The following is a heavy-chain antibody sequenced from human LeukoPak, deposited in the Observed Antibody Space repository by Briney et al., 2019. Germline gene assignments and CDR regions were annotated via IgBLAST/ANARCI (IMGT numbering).Heavy chain of an antibody. J-gene: IGHJ4*02. D-gene: IGHD2-15*01. CDR2: MNPNSGNT. V-gene: IGHV1-8*03. Sequence: ASVKVSCKASGYTFTSYDINWVRQATGQGLEWMGWMNPNSGNTGYAQKFQGRVTITRDTSISTAYLELSSLRSEDTAVYYCARGGCESCYNYWGQGTLVTVSS. CDR3: ARGGCESCYNY. CDR1: GYTFTSYD.